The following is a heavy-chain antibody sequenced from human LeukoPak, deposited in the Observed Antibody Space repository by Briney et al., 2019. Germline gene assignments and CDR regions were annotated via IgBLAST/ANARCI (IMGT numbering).Heavy chain of an antibody. CDR1: GGSFSGYY. CDR2: INHSGST. D-gene: IGHD5-18*01. J-gene: IGHJ5*02. CDR3: ARDHAGTAMVA. V-gene: IGHV4-34*01. Sequence: PSETLSLTCAVYGGSFSGYYWSWIRQPPGKGLEWIGEINHSGSTNYNPSLKSRVTISVDTSKNQFSLKLSSVTAADTAVYYCARDHAGTAMVAWGQGTLVTVSS.